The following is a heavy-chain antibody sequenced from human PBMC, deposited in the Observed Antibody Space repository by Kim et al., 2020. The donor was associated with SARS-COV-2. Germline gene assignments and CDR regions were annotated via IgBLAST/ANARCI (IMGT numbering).Heavy chain of an antibody. J-gene: IGHJ4*02. V-gene: IGHV4-34*01. CDR3: ARGRRIAAAGTDFDY. D-gene: IGHD6-13*01. Sequence: PSLKSQVTISVDTSKNQFSLKLSAVTAADTDVYYCARGRRIAAAGTDFDYWGQGTLVTVSS.